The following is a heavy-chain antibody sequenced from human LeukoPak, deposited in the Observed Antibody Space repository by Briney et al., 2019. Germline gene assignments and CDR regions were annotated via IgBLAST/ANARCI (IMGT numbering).Heavy chain of an antibody. CDR3: ARYGDYNGFDY. V-gene: IGHV4-30-2*01. CDR2: IYHSGST. Sequence: TLSLTCAVSGGSISSGGYSWSWIRQPPGKGLEWIGYIYHSGSTYYNPSLKSQVTISVDRSKNQFSLKLSSVTAADTAVYYCARYGDYNGFDYWGQGTLVTVSS. D-gene: IGHD4-17*01. CDR1: GGSISSGGYS. J-gene: IGHJ4*02.